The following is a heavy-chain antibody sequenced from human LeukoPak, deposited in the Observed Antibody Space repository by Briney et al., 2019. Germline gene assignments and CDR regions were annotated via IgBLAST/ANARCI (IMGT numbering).Heavy chain of an antibody. V-gene: IGHV3-74*01. D-gene: IGHD6-13*01. Sequence: GGSLRLSCAASGFTLSTYWMHWVRQGPGKGLVWVSCNNSDGSRTTYADSVKGRFTISRDNAKNTLYLQMNTLRVEDTAVYYCARGSWSAADTNIDYWGQGTLVTVSS. CDR2: NNSDGSRT. CDR3: ARGSWSAADTNIDY. CDR1: GFTLSTYW. J-gene: IGHJ4*02.